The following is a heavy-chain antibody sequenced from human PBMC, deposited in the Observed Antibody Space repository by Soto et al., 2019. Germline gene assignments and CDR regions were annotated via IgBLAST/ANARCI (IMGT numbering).Heavy chain of an antibody. CDR3: AGSYYYYYGMDV. J-gene: IGHJ6*02. Sequence: QVQLVESGGGVVQPGRSLRLSCAASGFTFSSYAMHWVRQAPGKGLEWVAVISYDGSNKYYADSVKGRFTISRDNSKNTVYLQMNSLRAEDTAVYYCAGSYYYYYGMDVWGQGTTVTVSS. V-gene: IGHV3-30-3*01. D-gene: IGHD6-6*01. CDR2: ISYDGSNK. CDR1: GFTFSSYA.